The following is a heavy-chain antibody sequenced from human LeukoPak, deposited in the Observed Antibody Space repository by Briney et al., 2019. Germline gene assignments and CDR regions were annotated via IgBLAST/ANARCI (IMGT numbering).Heavy chain of an antibody. Sequence: GSVKVSCKTSGYSFTAYYMHWVRQAPGQGFEWVGRINPKSGDTDYTQKFQGRVTMTRDTSISTAYMEVRRLRSDDTAVYYCATLPTARSWGQGTLVTVSS. J-gene: IGHJ5*02. V-gene: IGHV1-2*06. CDR2: INPKSGDT. CDR1: GYSFTAYY. CDR3: ATLPTARS. D-gene: IGHD2-21*02.